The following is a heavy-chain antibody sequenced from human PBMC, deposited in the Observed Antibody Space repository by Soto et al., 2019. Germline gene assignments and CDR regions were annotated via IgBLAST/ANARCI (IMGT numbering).Heavy chain of an antibody. CDR3: ARTDGCSGGSCYRYYYYGMDV. CDR1: GGTFSSYA. Sequence: QVQLVQSGAEVKKPGSSVKVSCKASGGTFSSYAISWVRQAPGQGLEWMGGIIPIFGTANYAQKFQGRVTITADESTSTAYMELSSLRSEHTAVYYCARTDGCSGGSCYRYYYYGMDVWGLGTTVTVSS. CDR2: IIPIFGTA. V-gene: IGHV1-69*01. J-gene: IGHJ6*02. D-gene: IGHD2-15*01.